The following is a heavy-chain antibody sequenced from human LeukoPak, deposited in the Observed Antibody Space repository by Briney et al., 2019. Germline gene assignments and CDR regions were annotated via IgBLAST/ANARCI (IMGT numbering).Heavy chain of an antibody. CDR3: ARDGYNYGSFDY. CDR2: IYYSGST. V-gene: IGHV4-39*01. CDR1: GGSISSGDYY. J-gene: IGHJ4*02. Sequence: SQTLSLTCTVSGGSISSGDYYWSWIRQPPGKGLEWIGSIYYSGSTYSNPSLKSRVTISVDTSKSQFSLKLSSVTAADTAVYYCARDGYNYGSFDYWGQGTLVTVSS. D-gene: IGHD5-18*01.